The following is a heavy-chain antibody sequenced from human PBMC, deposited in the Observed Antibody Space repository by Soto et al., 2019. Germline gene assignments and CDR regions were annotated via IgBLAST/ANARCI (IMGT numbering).Heavy chain of an antibody. J-gene: IGHJ5*02. Sequence: GSLRLSCAASGFTFRDCCMSWIRQAPGKGLEWVSYISSSGSTIYYADSVKGRFTISRDNAKNSLYLQMNSLRAEDTAVYYCARAQILSLAWFDPWGQGTLVTVSS. CDR3: ARAQILSLAWFDP. CDR1: GFTFRDCC. V-gene: IGHV3-11*01. CDR2: ISSSGSTI.